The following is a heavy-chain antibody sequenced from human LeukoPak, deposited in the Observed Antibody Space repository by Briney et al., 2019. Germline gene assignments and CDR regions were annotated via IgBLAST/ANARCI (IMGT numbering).Heavy chain of an antibody. D-gene: IGHD6-19*01. CDR2: IYYSGST. CDR1: GGSTSSYY. J-gene: IGHJ6*03. CDR3: ARVGVNSSGLDYYYYYYYMDV. V-gene: IGHV4-59*01. Sequence: SETLSLTCTVSGGSTSSYYWSWIRQPPGKGLEWIGYIYYSGSTNYNPSLKSRVTISVDTSKNQFSLKLSSVTAADTAVYYCARVGVNSSGLDYYYYYYYMDVWGKGTTVTVSS.